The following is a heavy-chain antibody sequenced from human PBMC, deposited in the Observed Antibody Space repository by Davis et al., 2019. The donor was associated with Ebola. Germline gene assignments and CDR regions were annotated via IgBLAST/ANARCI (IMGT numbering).Heavy chain of an antibody. D-gene: IGHD3-10*01. CDR3: ARGWFRAGMDV. V-gene: IGHV6-1*01. J-gene: IGHJ6*04. CDR2: TYYTSKWHN. Sequence: HSQTLSLTCAISGDSFSTNIPAWNWIRQSPSRGLEWLGRTYYTSKWHNDYGESVKSRITINPDTSKNQFSLQLNPVIPEDTALYYCARGWFRAGMDVWGEGTTVTVSS. CDR1: GDSFSTNIPA.